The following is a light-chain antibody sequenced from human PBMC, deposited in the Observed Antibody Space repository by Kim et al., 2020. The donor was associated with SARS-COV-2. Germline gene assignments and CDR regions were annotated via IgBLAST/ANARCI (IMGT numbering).Light chain of an antibody. CDR1: QSLLHSNGYNY. CDR3: MQALQTPYT. CDR2: LGS. Sequence: EPASISCRSSQSLLHSNGYNYLDWYLQKPGQSPQLLIYLGSNRASGVPDRFSGSGSGTDFTLKISGVEAEDVGVYYCMQALQTPYTFGQGTKLEIK. V-gene: IGKV2-28*01. J-gene: IGKJ2*01.